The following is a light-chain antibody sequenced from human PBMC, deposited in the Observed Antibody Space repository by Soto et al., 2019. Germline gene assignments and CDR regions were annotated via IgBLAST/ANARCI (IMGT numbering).Light chain of an antibody. CDR1: QSISSY. CDR2: AAT. CDR3: QQSYRAPRT. J-gene: IGKJ1*01. V-gene: IGKV1-39*01. Sequence: DIQMTQSPSSLSASVGDRVTITCRASQSISSYLNWYQQKPGKAPNLLIYAATSLQSGVPSRFGGSVSGTDFTLTISSLQPEDFATYYCQQSYRAPRTFGQGTKVEIK.